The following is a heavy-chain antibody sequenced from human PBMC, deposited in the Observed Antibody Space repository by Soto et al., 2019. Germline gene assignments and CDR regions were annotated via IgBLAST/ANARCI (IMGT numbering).Heavy chain of an antibody. J-gene: IGHJ5*02. CDR3: AKNTRLSIAARWFDP. V-gene: IGHV1-69*13. CDR2: IIPIFGTA. Sequence: ASVKVSCKASGGTFSSYAISWVRQAPGQGLEWMGGIIPIFGTANYAQKFQGRVTITADESTSTAYMELSSLRSEDTAVYYCAKNTRLSIAARWFDPWGQGTLVTVSS. CDR1: GGTFSSYA. D-gene: IGHD6-6*01.